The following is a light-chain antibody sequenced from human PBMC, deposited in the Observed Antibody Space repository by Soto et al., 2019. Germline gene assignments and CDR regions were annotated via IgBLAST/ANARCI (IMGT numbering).Light chain of an antibody. CDR2: LAS. J-gene: IGKJ1*01. CDR1: QSVSGSY. V-gene: IGKV3-11*01. Sequence: TQSPSTLSASVGDTVTVTCRASQSVSGSYLAWYQHKPGQAPRLLIYLASNRAAGVPARFSGSGSGTDFTLTISDVEPEDFAVYYCHQRQSWPRTFGQGTKVDIK. CDR3: HQRQSWPRT.